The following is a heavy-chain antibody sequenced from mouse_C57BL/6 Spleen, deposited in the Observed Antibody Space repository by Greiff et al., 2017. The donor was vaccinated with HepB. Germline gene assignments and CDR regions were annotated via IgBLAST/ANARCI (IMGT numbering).Heavy chain of an antibody. D-gene: IGHD3-2*02. Sequence: EVMLVESGGGLVKPGGSLKLSCAASGFTLSDYGMHWVRQAPEKGLEWVAYISSGSSTIYYADTVKGRFTISRDNAKNTLFLQMTSLRSEDTAMYYCATGTAQATNYAMDYWGQGTSVTVSS. CDR2: ISSGSSTI. CDR1: GFTLSDYG. J-gene: IGHJ4*01. V-gene: IGHV5-17*01. CDR3: ATGTAQATNYAMDY.